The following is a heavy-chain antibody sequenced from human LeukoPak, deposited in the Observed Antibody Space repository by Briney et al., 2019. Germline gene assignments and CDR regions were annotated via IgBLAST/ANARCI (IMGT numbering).Heavy chain of an antibody. CDR2: ISYSGSS. Sequence: SETLSLTCTVSGGSISTYYWSWIRQPPGKGLEWIGFISYSGSSGYSPSLKSRLTISVDTSNNQFSLRLSSVTAADTAVYYCARGGLIYFDCWGQGTLVTVSS. CDR3: ARGGLIYFDC. CDR1: GGSISTYY. J-gene: IGHJ4*02. V-gene: IGHV4-59*01.